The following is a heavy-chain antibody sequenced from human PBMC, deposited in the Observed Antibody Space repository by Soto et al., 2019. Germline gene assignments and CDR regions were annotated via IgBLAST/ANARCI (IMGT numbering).Heavy chain of an antibody. CDR1: GDTFTSYD. CDR2: RNPNRGNT. Sequence: ASVKVSCKASGDTFTSYDINWVRQATGQGLEWLGWRNPNRGNTGYAQKFQGGVTMTRNTPISTAYMELSSLRSEDTAVYYCARARGTCYDSSGLEYWAQGTLVPVSS. V-gene: IGHV1-8*01. CDR3: ARARGTCYDSSGLEY. J-gene: IGHJ4*02. D-gene: IGHD3-22*01.